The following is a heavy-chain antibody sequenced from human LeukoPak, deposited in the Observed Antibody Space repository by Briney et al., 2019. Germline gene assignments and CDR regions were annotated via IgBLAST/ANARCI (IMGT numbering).Heavy chain of an antibody. J-gene: IGHJ3*02. CDR3: ARVYPYYDSSGYYYASAFDI. V-gene: IGHV1-18*01. Sequence: ASVKVSCKASGYTVTSYGISWVRQAPGQGLEWMGWISAYNGNTNYAQKLQGRVTMTTDTSTSTAHMELRSLRSDDTAVYYCARVYPYYDSSGYYYASAFDIWGQGTMVTVAA. CDR1: GYTVTSYG. D-gene: IGHD3-22*01. CDR2: ISAYNGNT.